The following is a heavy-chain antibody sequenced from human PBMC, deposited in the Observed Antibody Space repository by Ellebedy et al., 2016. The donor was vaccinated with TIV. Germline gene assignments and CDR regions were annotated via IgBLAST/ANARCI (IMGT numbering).Heavy chain of an antibody. CDR2: IYYSGST. Sequence: MPSETLSLTCTVYGGSISSYYWSWIRQPPGKGLEWIGYIYYSGSTNYHPSLKSRITIAVDPSKKQNALKLRSVTAADTAVYYCASSSGWYRFDYWGQGTLVTVSS. V-gene: IGHV4-59*01. CDR1: GGSISSYY. CDR3: ASSSGWYRFDY. D-gene: IGHD6-19*01. J-gene: IGHJ4*02.